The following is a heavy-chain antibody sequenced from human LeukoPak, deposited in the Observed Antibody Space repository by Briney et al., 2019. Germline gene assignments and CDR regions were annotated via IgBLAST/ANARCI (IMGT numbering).Heavy chain of an antibody. CDR1: GGSISSYY. V-gene: IGHV4-59*08. Sequence: PSETLSLTCTVSGGSISSYYWSWIRQPPGKGLEWIGYIYYSGSTNYNPPLKSRVTISVDTSKNQFSLKLSSVTAADTAVYYCAGTSEGYCGGDCYAYYYYYMDVWGKGTTVTVSS. J-gene: IGHJ6*03. CDR2: IYYSGST. CDR3: AGTSEGYCGGDCYAYYYYYMDV. D-gene: IGHD2-21*02.